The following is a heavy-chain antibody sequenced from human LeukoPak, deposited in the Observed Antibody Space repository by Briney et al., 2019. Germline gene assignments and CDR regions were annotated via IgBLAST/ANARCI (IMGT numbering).Heavy chain of an antibody. J-gene: IGHJ6*02. Sequence: GASVKVSCKASGYTFTSYDINWVRQATGQGLEWMGWINPNSGGTNYAQKFQGRVTMTRDTSISTAYMELSRLRSDDTAVYYCARDRYYYYYYGMDVWGQGTTVTVSS. CDR3: ARDRYYYYYYGMDV. V-gene: IGHV1-2*02. CDR2: INPNSGGT. CDR1: GYTFTSYD.